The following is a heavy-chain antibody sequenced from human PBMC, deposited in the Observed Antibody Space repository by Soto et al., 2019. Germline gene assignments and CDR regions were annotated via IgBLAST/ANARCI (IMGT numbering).Heavy chain of an antibody. CDR3: VRATYFSDSSGYTRCLDY. V-gene: IGHV3-15*01. CDR1: GFSFPGAW. D-gene: IGHD3-22*01. Sequence: EVQLVESGGGLVKPGTSLTLSCSTSGFSFPGAWLHWVRQGPGKGLEWVGRIKGTTEGATTDYAAPVKDRFTISRDDSKHTIYLQMNSLQAEDTGVYYCVRATYFSDSSGYTRCLDYWGQGTLVTVSS. J-gene: IGHJ4*02. CDR2: IKGTTEGATT.